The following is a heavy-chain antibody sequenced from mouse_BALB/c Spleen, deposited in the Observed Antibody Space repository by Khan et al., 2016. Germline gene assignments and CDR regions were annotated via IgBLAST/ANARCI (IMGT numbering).Heavy chain of an antibody. CDR3: ARGVILYAMDY. J-gene: IGHJ4*01. V-gene: IGHV1-69*01. D-gene: IGHD1-1*01. CDR1: GYTFTDYW. Sequence: QVQLQQPGAELVMPGASVKVSCKASGYTFTDYWMHWVKQRPGQGLEWIGAIDTSDSYTSYNQKFKGKATLTVDESSSTAYMQLSSLTSEDSAVYYCARGVILYAMDYWGQGTSVTVSS. CDR2: IDTSDSYT.